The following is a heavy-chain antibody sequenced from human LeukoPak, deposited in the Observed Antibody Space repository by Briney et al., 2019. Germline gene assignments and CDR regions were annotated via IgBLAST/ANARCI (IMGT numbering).Heavy chain of an antibody. CDR2: ISSASNTI. CDR1: GFTFSSYS. V-gene: IGHV3-48*01. J-gene: IGHJ4*02. Sequence: PGGSLRLSCAASGFTFSSYSMNWVRQAPGKGLEWVSYISSASNTIYYADSVKGRFTISRDNAKNSLYLQMNSLKTEDTAVYYCTSLEYGGSYYAAHWGQGTLVTVSS. D-gene: IGHD1-26*01. CDR3: TSLEYGGSYYAAH.